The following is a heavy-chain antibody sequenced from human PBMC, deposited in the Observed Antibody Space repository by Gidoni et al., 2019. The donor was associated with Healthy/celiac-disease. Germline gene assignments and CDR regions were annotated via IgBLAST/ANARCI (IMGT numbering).Heavy chain of an antibody. CDR3: AKGVIAAAGYHAGFDY. V-gene: IGHV3-30*18. CDR2: ISYDGSNK. CDR1: GFTFSSYG. Sequence: QVQLVESGGGVVQPGRSLRLSCAASGFTFSSYGMHWVRQAPGKGLEWVAVISYDGSNKYYADSVKGRFTISRDNSKNTLYLQMNSLRAEDTAVYYCAKGVIAAAGYHAGFDYWGQGTLVTVSS. J-gene: IGHJ4*02. D-gene: IGHD6-13*01.